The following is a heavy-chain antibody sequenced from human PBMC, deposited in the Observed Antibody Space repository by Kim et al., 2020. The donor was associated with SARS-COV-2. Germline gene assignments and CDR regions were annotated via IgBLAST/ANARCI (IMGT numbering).Heavy chain of an antibody. V-gene: IGHV4-59*11. Sequence: SETLSLTCTVSGVSISTQYWSWIRQPPGKGLEWIGYIADTGDSNYNPSLRSRATISRDTSKNQISLKLTSVTTADTAVYYCERGPGRGQTSSENWGQGTLVTVSS. J-gene: IGHJ1*01. D-gene: IGHD3-10*01. CDR1: GVSISTQY. CDR2: IADTGDS. CDR3: ERGPGRGQTSSEN.